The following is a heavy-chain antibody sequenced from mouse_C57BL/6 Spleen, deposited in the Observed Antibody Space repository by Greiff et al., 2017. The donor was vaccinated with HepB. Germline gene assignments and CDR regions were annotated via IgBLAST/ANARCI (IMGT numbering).Heavy chain of an antibody. CDR2: IYPGDGDT. CDR3: AREDYYGSSPAWFAY. D-gene: IGHD1-1*01. Sequence: QVQLQQSGPELVKPGASVKISCKASGYAFSSSWMNWVKQRPGKGLEWIGRIYPGDGDTTYNGKFKGKATLTADKSSSTAYMQLSSLTSEDSTVYFCAREDYYGSSPAWFAYWGQGTLVTVSA. V-gene: IGHV1-82*01. J-gene: IGHJ3*01. CDR1: GYAFSSSW.